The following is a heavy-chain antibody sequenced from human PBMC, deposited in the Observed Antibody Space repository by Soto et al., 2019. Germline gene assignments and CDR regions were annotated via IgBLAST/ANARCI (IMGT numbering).Heavy chain of an antibody. V-gene: IGHV1-69*01. CDR3: ARAPSYCSGGSCYSDPDYYYGMDV. CDR1: GGTFSSYA. Sequence: QVQLVQSGAEVKKPGSSVKVSCKASGGTFSSYAISWVRQAPGQGLEWMGGIIPFFGTANYAQKFQGRVTITADESTSTAYMELSSLRSEDTAVYYCARAPSYCSGGSCYSDPDYYYGMDVWGQGTTVTVSS. D-gene: IGHD2-15*01. J-gene: IGHJ6*02. CDR2: IIPFFGTA.